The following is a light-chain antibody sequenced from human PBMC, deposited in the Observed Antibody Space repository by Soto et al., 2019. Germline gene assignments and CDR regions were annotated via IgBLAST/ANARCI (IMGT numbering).Light chain of an antibody. CDR1: QTVERW. J-gene: IGKJ1*01. V-gene: IGKV1-5*01. CDR2: DVS. CDR3: QQYKDSMWT. Sequence: DIQMTQSPSTLSASVGDRVTITCRASQTVERWLAWYQQKPGKAPNLLISDVSSLERGVPSRFSGSGSATEFTLTISGLQPDDFATYYCQQYKDSMWTFGQGTRVEIK.